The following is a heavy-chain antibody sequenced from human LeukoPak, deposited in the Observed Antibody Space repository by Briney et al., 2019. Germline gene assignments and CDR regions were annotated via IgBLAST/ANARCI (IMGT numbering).Heavy chain of an antibody. Sequence: ASVNVSCKHSPYTFTDYYVHWVRQAPGQGLEWMGGINPSSGDTNYAQNFQGRVTMTRDTSISTAYMELSRLRSDDTAVEYCATTSGYFYYWGEGSLVTVS. V-gene: IGHV1-2*02. D-gene: IGHD1-26*01. CDR2: INPSSGDT. CDR3: ATTSGYFYY. J-gene: IGHJ4*02. CDR1: PYTFTDYY.